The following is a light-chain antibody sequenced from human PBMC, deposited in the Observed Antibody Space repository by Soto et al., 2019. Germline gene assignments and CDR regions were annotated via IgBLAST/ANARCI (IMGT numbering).Light chain of an antibody. CDR3: QSYDSSNYV. J-gene: IGLJ1*01. CDR2: EDN. Sequence: FMLTQPHSVSESPGKTVTISCTRSSGSIASNYVQWYQQRPGSAPTTVIYEDNQRPSGVPDRFSGSIDSSSNSASLTISGLKNEDEADYYCQSYDSSNYVFGTGTKLTVL. CDR1: SGSIASNY. V-gene: IGLV6-57*04.